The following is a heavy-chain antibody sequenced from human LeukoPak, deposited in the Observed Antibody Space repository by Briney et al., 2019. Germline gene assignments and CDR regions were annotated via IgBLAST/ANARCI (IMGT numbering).Heavy chain of an antibody. CDR2: ISSSSSYI. Sequence: GGSLRLSCAASGFTFSSYSMNWVRQAPGKGLEWVSSISSSSSYIYYADSVKGRFTISRDNAKNSLYLQMNSLRAEDTAVYYCARDGGVRWLQLDDAFDIWGQGTMVTVSS. V-gene: IGHV3-21*01. D-gene: IGHD5-24*01. CDR3: ARDGGVRWLQLDDAFDI. CDR1: GFTFSSYS. J-gene: IGHJ3*02.